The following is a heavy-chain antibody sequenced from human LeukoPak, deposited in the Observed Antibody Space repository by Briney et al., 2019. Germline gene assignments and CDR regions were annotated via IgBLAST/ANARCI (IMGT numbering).Heavy chain of an antibody. D-gene: IGHD5-18*01. CDR3: ARDVSNGGIQLVDY. V-gene: IGHV3-7*01. J-gene: IGHJ4*02. CDR2: IKQGGSEK. Sequence: GGSLRLSCAASGFTFSSYWMSWVRQAPGKGLEWVANIKQGGSEKYYVDSVKGRFTISRDNAKSSLYLQMNSLRAEDTAVYYCARDVSNGGIQLVDYWGQGALVTVSS. CDR1: GFTFSSYW.